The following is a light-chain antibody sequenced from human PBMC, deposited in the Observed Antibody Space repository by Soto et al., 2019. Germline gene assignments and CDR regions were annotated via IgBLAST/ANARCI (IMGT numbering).Light chain of an antibody. J-gene: IGKJ1*01. CDR3: QQSYSTLWT. V-gene: IGKV1-39*01. CDR2: AAS. CDR1: QGIRHD. Sequence: DIQRTQSPSSLSASVGDRVPITCLASQGIRHDVGWYQQKPGKAPKLLSYAASSLQSWVPSRVSGSGSGTDFTLTSSSLQPEDFATYYCQQSYSTLWTFGQGTKVDIK.